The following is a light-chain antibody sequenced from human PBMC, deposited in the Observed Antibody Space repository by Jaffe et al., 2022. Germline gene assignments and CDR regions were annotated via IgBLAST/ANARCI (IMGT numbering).Light chain of an antibody. CDR1: SGSIASNF. V-gene: IGLV6-57*01. CDR2: EDK. J-gene: IGLJ3*02. Sequence: NFMLTQPHSVSGSPGKTVIISCTRSSGSIASNFVQWYQQRPGSSPTTVIYEDKQRPSGVPDRFSGSTDSSSNSASLTISGLKTEDEADYYCQSYDSSNWVFGGGTKLTVL. CDR3: QSYDSSNWV.